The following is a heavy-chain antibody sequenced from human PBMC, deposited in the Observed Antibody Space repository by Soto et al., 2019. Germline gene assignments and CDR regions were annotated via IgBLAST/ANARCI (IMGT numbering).Heavy chain of an antibody. CDR1: GFNFSGSA. CDR2: IRVKTKTYAT. D-gene: IGHD4-17*01. J-gene: IGHJ4*02. Sequence: EVQLVESGGGLVQPGGSLKVSCTGFGFNFSGSALHWVRQPSGKGLEWVGRIRVKTKTYATSYATSVQGRFFLSRDNSKNTAYLQRNSLRDDDTGVYYCTGRGGDSPQDIWGPGNLVTVSS. CDR3: TGRGGDSPQDI. V-gene: IGHV3-73*01.